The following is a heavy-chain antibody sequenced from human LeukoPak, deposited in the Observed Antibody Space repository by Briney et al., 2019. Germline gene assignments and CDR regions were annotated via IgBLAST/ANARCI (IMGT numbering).Heavy chain of an antibody. CDR3: ARHGDYSDSRTPDFDY. D-gene: IGHD3-22*01. CDR1: GGSITNYY. CDR2: SSDNGNS. J-gene: IGHJ4*02. V-gene: IGHV4-59*08. Sequence: SETLSLTCTVSGGSITNYYWSWIRQPPGKGLEWIAYSSDNGNSNYNPSLKSRVTASVDTSKNQFSLKLSSVTAADTAVYYCARHGDYSDSRTPDFDYWGQGTLVTVSS.